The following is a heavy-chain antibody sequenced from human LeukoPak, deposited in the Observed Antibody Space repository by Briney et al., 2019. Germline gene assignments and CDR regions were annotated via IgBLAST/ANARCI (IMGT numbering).Heavy chain of an antibody. CDR2: ISVYNGNT. CDR1: GYTFTSYG. J-gene: IGHJ4*02. D-gene: IGHD3-9*01. V-gene: IGHV1-18*01. CDR3: ARDADILTADASTPFDY. Sequence: ASVTVSCKASGYTFTSYGINWVRQAPGQGLEWMGWISVYNGNTSYAQKLQGRVTMTTDTFTRTAYMEVRSLRSDDTAVYYCARDADILTADASTPFDYWGQGTLVTVST.